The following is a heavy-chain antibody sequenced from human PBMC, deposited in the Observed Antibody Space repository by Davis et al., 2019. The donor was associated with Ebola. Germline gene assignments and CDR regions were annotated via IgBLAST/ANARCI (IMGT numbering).Heavy chain of an antibody. CDR1: GYSFTSYW. CDR2: TYPGDSDT. V-gene: IGHV5-51*01. Sequence: GESLKISCKGSGYSFTSYWIGWVRQMPGKGLEWMGITYPGDSDTSYGPSFQGRVTISADKSISTAYLQWSSLRASDTAMYYCATLPYCTGGSCYRGLDSWGQGTLVTVSS. J-gene: IGHJ5*02. D-gene: IGHD2-15*01. CDR3: ATLPYCTGGSCYRGLDS.